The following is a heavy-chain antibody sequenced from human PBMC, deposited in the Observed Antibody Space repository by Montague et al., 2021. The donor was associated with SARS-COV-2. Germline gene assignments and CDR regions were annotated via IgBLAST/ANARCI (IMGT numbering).Heavy chain of an antibody. V-gene: IGHV4-4*07. D-gene: IGHD5-12*01. CDR2: ISSSGGI. Sequence: SETLSLTCTVSGSISGYYWTWIRQSAGEGLEWIGRISSSGGIDYNASLKSRVTMSLDTSKIQLSLKLSSVTAADTAVYYCARQYIGYNRRFDYWGQGALVTVSP. CDR1: GSISGYY. J-gene: IGHJ4*02. CDR3: ARQYIGYNRRFDY.